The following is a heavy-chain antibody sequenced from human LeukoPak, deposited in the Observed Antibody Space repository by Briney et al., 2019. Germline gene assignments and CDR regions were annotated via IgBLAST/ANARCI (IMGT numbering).Heavy chain of an antibody. J-gene: IGHJ6*03. CDR2: IYHSGST. Sequence: SETLSLTCAVSGGSISSSNWWSWVRQPPGKGLEWIGEIYHSGSTNYNPSLKSRVTISVDKSKNQFSLKLSSVTAADTAVYYCASSAAAGRGYYYYYMDVWGKGTTVTVSS. D-gene: IGHD6-13*01. CDR3: ASSAAAGRGYYYYYMDV. CDR1: GGSISSSNW. V-gene: IGHV4-4*02.